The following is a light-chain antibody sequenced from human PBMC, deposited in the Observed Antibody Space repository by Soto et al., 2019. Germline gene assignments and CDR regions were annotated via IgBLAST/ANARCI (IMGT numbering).Light chain of an antibody. CDR3: QQYCSSLWT. Sequence: ELVLTQSPGTLSLSPGERATLSCRASQSVSSSYLAWYQQKPGQALRLLIYGASSRATGIPDRFSGSGSGTDFTLTINRLEPENFAVYYCQQYCSSLWTFGQGTKVEIK. J-gene: IGKJ1*01. CDR1: QSVSSSY. V-gene: IGKV3-20*01. CDR2: GAS.